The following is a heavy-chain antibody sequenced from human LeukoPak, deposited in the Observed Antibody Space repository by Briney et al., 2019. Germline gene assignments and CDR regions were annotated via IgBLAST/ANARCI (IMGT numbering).Heavy chain of an antibody. V-gene: IGHV3-30*04. CDR3: ARSGGYCSSTSCYIRSHYYYYYGMDV. CDR2: ISYDGSNK. Sequence: GGSLRLSCAASGFTFSSYAMHWVRQAPGKGLEWVSVISYDGSNKYYADSVKGRFTISKDNSKNTLYLQMNSLRAEDTAVYYCARSGGYCSSTSCYIRSHYYYYYGMDVWGQGTTVTVSS. CDR1: GFTFSSYA. D-gene: IGHD2-2*02. J-gene: IGHJ6*02.